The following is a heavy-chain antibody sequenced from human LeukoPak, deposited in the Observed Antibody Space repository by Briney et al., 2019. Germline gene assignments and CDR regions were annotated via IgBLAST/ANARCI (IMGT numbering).Heavy chain of an antibody. D-gene: IGHD1-26*01. CDR1: GFTFSDHQ. V-gene: IGHV3-72*01. CDR2: IRNKANRYTT. CDR3: ARLGLVRARNYLDY. Sequence: GGSLRLSCEASGFTFSDHQMDWVRQAPGKGLEWVGRIRNKANRYTTEFAASVKGRFVISRDDSRNSLYLQMNSLNTEDTAVYYCARLGLVRARNYLDYWGQGTLVTVSS. J-gene: IGHJ4*02.